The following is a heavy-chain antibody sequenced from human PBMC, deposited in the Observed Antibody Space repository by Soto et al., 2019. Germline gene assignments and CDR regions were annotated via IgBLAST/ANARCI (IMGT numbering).Heavy chain of an antibody. CDR2: INQDGNED. CDR1: GFAFSSYW. CDR3: ARTGDGHHDFLDY. J-gene: IGHJ4*02. D-gene: IGHD1-1*01. V-gene: IGHV3-7*01. Sequence: GGSLRLSCAAPGFAFSSYWMNWVRQAPGKGLEWVANINQDGNEDNLLDSVKGRFTISRDNAKNSLFLQMNSLRVDDTAVYYCARTGDGHHDFLDYWGQGALVTVSS.